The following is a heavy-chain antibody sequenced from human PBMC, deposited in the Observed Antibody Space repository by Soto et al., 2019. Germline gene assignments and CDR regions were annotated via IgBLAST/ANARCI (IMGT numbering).Heavy chain of an antibody. J-gene: IGHJ6*02. Sequence: PSETLSLTCTVSGGSISSGDYYWSWIRQPPGKGPDWIGYIYYSGSTYYNPSLKSRVTISVDTSKNQFSLKLSSVTAADTAVYYCARDTVVRGVITEYYYYGMDVWGQGTTVTVSS. CDR3: ARDTVVRGVITEYYYYGMDV. CDR2: IYYSGST. CDR1: GGSISSGDYY. D-gene: IGHD3-10*01. V-gene: IGHV4-30-4*01.